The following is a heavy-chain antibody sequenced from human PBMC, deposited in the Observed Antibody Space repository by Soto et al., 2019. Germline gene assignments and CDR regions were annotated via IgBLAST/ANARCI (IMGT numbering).Heavy chain of an antibody. J-gene: IGHJ3*02. Sequence: QLQLQESGPGLVKPSETLSLTCTVSGGSISSSSYYWGWIRQPPGKGLEWIGSIYYSGSTYYNPSLKSRVTISVDTSKNQFSLKLSSVTAADTAVYYCARRDDFWSGDAFDICGQGTMVTVSS. D-gene: IGHD3-3*01. CDR1: GGSISSSSYY. CDR2: IYYSGST. CDR3: ARRDDFWSGDAFDI. V-gene: IGHV4-39*01.